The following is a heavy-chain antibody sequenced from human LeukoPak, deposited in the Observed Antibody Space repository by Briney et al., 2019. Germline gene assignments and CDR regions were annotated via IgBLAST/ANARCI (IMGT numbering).Heavy chain of an antibody. D-gene: IGHD1-1*01. Sequence: PSETLSLTCTVSGGSISSYYWSWIRQPPGKGLEWIGYIYYSGSTNYNPSLKSRVTISVDTSKNQFSLKLSSVTAAVTAVYYCARPHAQLEKDDAFDIWGQGTMVTVSS. V-gene: IGHV4-59*08. CDR1: GGSISSYY. CDR2: IYYSGST. J-gene: IGHJ3*02. CDR3: ARPHAQLEKDDAFDI.